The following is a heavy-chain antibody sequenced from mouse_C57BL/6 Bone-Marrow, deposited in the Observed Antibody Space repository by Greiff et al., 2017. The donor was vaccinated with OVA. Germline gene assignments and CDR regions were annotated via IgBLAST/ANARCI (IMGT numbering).Heavy chain of an antibody. J-gene: IGHJ1*03. CDR3: ARREFTTVVDYWYFDV. D-gene: IGHD1-1*01. CDR1: GFTFSDYG. CDR2: ISNLAYSI. Sequence: EVMLVESGGGLVQPGGSLKLSCAASGFTFSDYGMAWVRQAPRKGPEWVAFISNLAYSIYYADTVTGRFTLSRENAKNTLYLEMSSLRSEDTAMYYCARREFTTVVDYWYFDVWGTGTTVTVSS. V-gene: IGHV5-15*01.